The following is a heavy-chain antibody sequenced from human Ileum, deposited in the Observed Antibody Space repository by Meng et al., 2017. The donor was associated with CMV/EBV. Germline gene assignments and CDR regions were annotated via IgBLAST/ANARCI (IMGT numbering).Heavy chain of an antibody. CDR2: INEDGSEK. Sequence: GGSLRLSCAASRFTFSNYWVRWVRRAPGQGLEWVASINEDGSEKYYVDSVKGRFTISRDSAKNSVYLQMNSLRAEDTAMYYWVRGRAANPDWGQGTLVTVSS. D-gene: IGHD2-15*01. CDR3: VRGRAANPD. J-gene: IGHJ4*02. CDR1: RFTFSNYW. V-gene: IGHV3-7*01.